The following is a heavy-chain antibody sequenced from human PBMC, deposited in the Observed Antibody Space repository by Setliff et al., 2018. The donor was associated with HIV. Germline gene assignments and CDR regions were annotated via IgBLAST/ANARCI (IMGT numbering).Heavy chain of an antibody. V-gene: IGHV4-34*01. CDR2: VNHSGGA. D-gene: IGHD4-17*01. Sequence: PSETLSLTCAVYGGSFSGYYWSWIRQPPGKGLEWCGEVNHSGGANYNPSLKSRVSISVDTSKRQFHLNVTSVTAADTAVYYCAREIYGGNSRPFDYWGQGTLVTVSS. CDR3: AREIYGGNSRPFDY. CDR1: GGSFSGYY. J-gene: IGHJ4*02.